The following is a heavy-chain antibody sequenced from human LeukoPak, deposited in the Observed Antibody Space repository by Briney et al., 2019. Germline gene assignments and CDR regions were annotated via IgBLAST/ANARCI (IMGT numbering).Heavy chain of an antibody. V-gene: IGHV3-9*01. CDR1: GFTFSNYG. Sequence: PGGSLRLSCAASGFTFSNYGMHWVRQAPGKGLEWVSGISWNSGSIGYADSVKGRFTISRDNAKNSLYLQMNSLRAEDTAVYYCARVLKGWLQGYYYYMDVWGKGTTVTVSS. CDR2: ISWNSGSI. J-gene: IGHJ6*03. D-gene: IGHD5-24*01. CDR3: ARVLKGWLQGYYYYMDV.